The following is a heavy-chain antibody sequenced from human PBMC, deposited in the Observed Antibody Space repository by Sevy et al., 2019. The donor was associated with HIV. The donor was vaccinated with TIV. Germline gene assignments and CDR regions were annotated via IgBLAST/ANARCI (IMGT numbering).Heavy chain of an antibody. CDR3: ARSTDYYDNSGYDS. CDR1: GFTFSYYT. Sequence: GGSLRLSCAASGFTFSYYTMNRVRQAPWKGLEWVSSISSGSSYIFYADSMKGRFTVSRDNAKNSLFLQMNSLRDEDTALYYCARSTDYYDNSGYDSWGQGTLVTVSS. V-gene: IGHV3-21*03. D-gene: IGHD3-22*01. J-gene: IGHJ4*02. CDR2: ISSGSSYI.